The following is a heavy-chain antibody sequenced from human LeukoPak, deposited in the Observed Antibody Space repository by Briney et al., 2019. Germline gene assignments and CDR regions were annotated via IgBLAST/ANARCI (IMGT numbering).Heavy chain of an antibody. CDR1: GGTFSSYA. D-gene: IGHD3-22*01. CDR2: IIPIFGTA. V-gene: IGHV1-69*05. Sequence: ASVKVSCKASGGTFSSYAISWVRQAPGQGLEWTGGIIPIFGTANYAQKFQGRVTITTDESTSTAYMELSSLRSEDTAVYYCASSRANYYDSSGPQTFDYWGQGTLVTVSS. J-gene: IGHJ4*02. CDR3: ASSRANYYDSSGPQTFDY.